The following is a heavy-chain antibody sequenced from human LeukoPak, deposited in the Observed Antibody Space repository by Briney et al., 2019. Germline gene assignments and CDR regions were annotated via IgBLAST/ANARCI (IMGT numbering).Heavy chain of an antibody. J-gene: IGHJ6*02. Sequence: PSQPLSLTCTVSGGSISSGSYYWSWIRQPAGKGLEWIGRMFTSGSTNYNPSLKSRVTISVDTSKNKFSLKLSSVTAADTAVYYCARDLKVERQGYYYGMDVWGQGTTVTVSS. CDR3: ARDLKVERQGYYYGMDV. V-gene: IGHV4-61*02. CDR2: MFTSGST. CDR1: GGSISSGSYY. D-gene: IGHD1-1*01.